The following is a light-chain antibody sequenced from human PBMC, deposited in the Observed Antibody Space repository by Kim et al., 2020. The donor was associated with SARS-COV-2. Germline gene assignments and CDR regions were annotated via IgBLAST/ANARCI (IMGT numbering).Light chain of an antibody. J-gene: IGKJ2*01. CDR1: QAISSY. Sequence: AIRITQSPSSLSTSIGDKVTITCRASQAISSYVAWYQQKSGKAPKLLIYAASTLQSGVPSRFSGGGSGTDFSLTINCLQSDDFATYYCQQYYDYPYTFGQGTKLEI. CDR3: QQYYDYPYT. V-gene: IGKV1-8*01. CDR2: AAS.